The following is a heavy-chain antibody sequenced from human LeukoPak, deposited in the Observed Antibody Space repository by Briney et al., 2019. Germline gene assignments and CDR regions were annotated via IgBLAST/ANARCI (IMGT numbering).Heavy chain of an antibody. CDR3: ARGRRDGYMLLWEDY. CDR1: GGSITSNSYY. CDR2: IYYSGST. Sequence: PSETLSLTCTVSGGSITSNSYYWGWIRQPPGNGLEWIGSIYYSGSTYYNPSLKSRVTISVDTSKNQVSLKLSSVTAADTAVYYCARGRRDGYMLLWEDYWGQGTLVTVPS. J-gene: IGHJ4*02. V-gene: IGHV4-39*07. D-gene: IGHD5-24*01.